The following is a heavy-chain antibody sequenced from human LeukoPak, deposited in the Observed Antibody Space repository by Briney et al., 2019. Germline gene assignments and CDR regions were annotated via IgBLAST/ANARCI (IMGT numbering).Heavy chain of an antibody. J-gene: IGHJ4*02. CDR1: GCAFSNYW. V-gene: IGHV3-74*01. CDR2: INSDGSST. Sequence: PGGSLRLSCAASGCAFSNYWMHWVRQAPGKGLVLVSRINSDGSSTSYADSVKGRFTISRDNAKNTLYLQMNSLRAEDTAVYYCARENPPGLPKKALHWGQGTLVTVSS. CDR3: ARENPPGLPKKALH.